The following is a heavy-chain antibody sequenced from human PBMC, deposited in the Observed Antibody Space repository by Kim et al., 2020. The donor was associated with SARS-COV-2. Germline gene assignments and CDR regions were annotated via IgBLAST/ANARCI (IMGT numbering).Heavy chain of an antibody. Sequence: GGSLRLSCAASGFTFSSFWMHWVRQAPGKGLVWVARINSDGTSARHADSVKGRFTISRDNAKKTLYMEMNSLRAEDTAVYYCVVDSYYYYGMDVWGQGTTVSVPS. CDR2: INSDGTSA. CDR3: VVDSYYYYGMDV. D-gene: IGHD2-21*01. J-gene: IGHJ6*02. V-gene: IGHV3-74*01. CDR1: GFTFSSFW.